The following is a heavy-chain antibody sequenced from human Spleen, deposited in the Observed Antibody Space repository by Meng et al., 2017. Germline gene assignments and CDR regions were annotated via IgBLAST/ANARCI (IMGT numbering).Heavy chain of an antibody. CDR2: MYSGGTT. CDR1: GFTVSNNY. Sequence: GESLKISCAAAGFTVSNNYMSWVRQAPGKGLEWVSVMYSGGTTYYADSVKGRFTISRDNSKNTLYLQMNSLRAEDTAVYYCARGAGYIVVVPAAIDYWGQGTLVTVSS. CDR3: ARGAGYIVVVPAAIDY. J-gene: IGHJ4*02. D-gene: IGHD2-2*01. V-gene: IGHV3-53*05.